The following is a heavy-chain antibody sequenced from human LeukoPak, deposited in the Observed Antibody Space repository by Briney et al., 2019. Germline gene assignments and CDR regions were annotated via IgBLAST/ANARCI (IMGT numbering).Heavy chain of an antibody. J-gene: IGHJ3*02. Sequence: GGSLRLSCAASGFTFDDYTMHWVRQAPGKGLEWVSLISWDGGSTYYADSVKGRFTISRDNSKNSLYLQMNSLRTEDTALYYCAKGALYGDVDAFDIWGQGTMATVSS. CDR3: AKGALYGDVDAFDI. CDR2: ISWDGGST. D-gene: IGHD4-17*01. V-gene: IGHV3-43*01. CDR1: GFTFDDYT.